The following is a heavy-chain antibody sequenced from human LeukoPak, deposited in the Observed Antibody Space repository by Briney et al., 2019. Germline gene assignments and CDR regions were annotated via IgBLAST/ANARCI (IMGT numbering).Heavy chain of an antibody. CDR3: ARAVHDSSGYYPPDFDY. V-gene: IGHV1-69*05. D-gene: IGHD3-22*01. CDR1: GGTFSSYA. Sequence: ASVKVSCKASGGTFSSYAISWVRQAPGQGLEWMGRIMPIFGTANYAQKFQGRVTITTDESTSTAYMELSSLRSEDTAVYYCARAVHDSSGYYPPDFDYWGQGTLVTVSS. J-gene: IGHJ4*02. CDR2: IMPIFGTA.